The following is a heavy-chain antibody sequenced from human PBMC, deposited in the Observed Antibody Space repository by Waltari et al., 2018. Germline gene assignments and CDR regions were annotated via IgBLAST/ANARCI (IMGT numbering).Heavy chain of an antibody. CDR3: ARSGPDGYSGYVSY. V-gene: IGHV4-4*07. J-gene: IGHJ4*02. Sequence: QVQLQESGPGLVKPSETLSLTCPVSGGSISSYYWSWIQQPAGKGLEWIGRIYTSGSTNYNPSLKSRVTMSVDTAKNQFSLKLSSVTAADTAVYYCARSGPDGYSGYVSYWGQGTLVIVSS. CDR2: IYTSGST. CDR1: GGSISSYY. D-gene: IGHD5-12*01.